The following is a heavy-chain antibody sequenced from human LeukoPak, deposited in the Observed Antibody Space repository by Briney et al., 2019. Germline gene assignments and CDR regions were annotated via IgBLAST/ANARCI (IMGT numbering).Heavy chain of an antibody. CDR3: ARGYCSGDCFTLLDY. D-gene: IGHD2-21*02. V-gene: IGHV1-2*02. CDR1: GYMFTGYY. CDR2: INPNSGGT. J-gene: IGHJ4*02. Sequence: ASVKVSFKASGYMFTGYYMHWVRQAPGQGLEWMGWINPNSGGTNYAQKFQGGVTMTRDTSISTAYMELSSLRSDDTAVYYCARGYCSGDCFTLLDYWGQGTLVTVSS.